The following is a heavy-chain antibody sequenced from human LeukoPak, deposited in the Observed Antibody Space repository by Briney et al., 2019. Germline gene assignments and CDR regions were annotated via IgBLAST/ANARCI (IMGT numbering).Heavy chain of an antibody. Sequence: SETLYLTCNVSSGSISRHYWSWIRQPPGKGLEWIGYIYYSGSTNYSPSLKSRVTISVDTPKKQFSLKLSSVTAADTAVYYCARVLEYSSSPYMDVWGKGTTVTVSS. CDR2: IYYSGST. V-gene: IGHV4-59*11. D-gene: IGHD6-6*01. CDR1: SGSISRHY. J-gene: IGHJ6*03. CDR3: ARVLEYSSSPYMDV.